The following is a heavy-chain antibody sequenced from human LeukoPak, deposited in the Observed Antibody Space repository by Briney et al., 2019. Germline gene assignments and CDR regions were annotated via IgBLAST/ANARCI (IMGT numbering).Heavy chain of an antibody. J-gene: IGHJ6*02. Sequence: ASVKVSCKASGYTFTSYGIGWVRQAPGQGLEWMGWISAYNGNTNYAQKLQGRVTMTTDTSTSTAYMELRSLRSDDTAVYYCARTEPLITMVRGVISNCTDVWGQGTTVTVSS. CDR1: GYTFTSYG. V-gene: IGHV1-18*01. CDR2: ISAYNGNT. CDR3: ARTEPLITMVRGVISNCTDV. D-gene: IGHD3-10*01.